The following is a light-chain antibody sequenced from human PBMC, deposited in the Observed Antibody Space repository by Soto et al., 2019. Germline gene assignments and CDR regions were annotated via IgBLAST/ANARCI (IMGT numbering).Light chain of an antibody. Sequence: MTQSPAPLSVSPGDRATISCRASQGIGDTLAWYQQKPGQNPRLLIYDTSIRATGVPARFSGSGSGAEFTLTISSLQSEDVAVYYCQHYVTSPLTFGRGTKVDIK. V-gene: IGKV3-15*01. J-gene: IGKJ4*01. CDR2: DTS. CDR3: QHYVTSPLT. CDR1: QGIGDT.